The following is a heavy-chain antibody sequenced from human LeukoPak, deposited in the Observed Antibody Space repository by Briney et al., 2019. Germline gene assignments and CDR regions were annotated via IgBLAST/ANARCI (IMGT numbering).Heavy chain of an antibody. J-gene: IGHJ6*03. CDR1: GDSISSRY. CDR3: ARSERRAQKDTYYNHYYYMDV. D-gene: IGHD6-25*01. V-gene: IGHV4-59*11. Sequence: PSETLPLTCVVSGDSISSRYWSWIRQPPGKGLEWIGYIYFSGYTNYHPSLKSRVSISVDTSNNQFSLRLSSVTAADTAVYYCARSERRAQKDTYYNHYYYMDVWGKGTTVTVSS. CDR2: IYFSGYT.